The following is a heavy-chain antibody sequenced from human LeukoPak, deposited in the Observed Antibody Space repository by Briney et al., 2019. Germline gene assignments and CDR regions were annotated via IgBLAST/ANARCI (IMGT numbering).Heavy chain of an antibody. J-gene: IGHJ2*01. Sequence: GGSLRLSCAASVFTFDDYAMHCVRGARGRGLECVSGISWNSGSIGYADSVEGGFTISRDNHKNALYLQMNSLRAEDTGLYYCAKDLRYYDSSGYYHWYFDLWGRGTLVTVSS. CDR2: ISWNSGSI. CDR1: VFTFDDYA. V-gene: IGHV3-9*01. D-gene: IGHD3-22*01. CDR3: AKDLRYYDSSGYYHWYFDL.